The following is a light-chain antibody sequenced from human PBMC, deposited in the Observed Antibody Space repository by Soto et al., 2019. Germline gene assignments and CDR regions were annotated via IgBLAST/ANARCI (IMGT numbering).Light chain of an antibody. Sequence: DIQMTQSPSSLSASVGDRVTITCRASQSISSYLNWYQQKPGKATKLLIYAASSLQSGVPSRFSGSGSGTDFTLTISSLQPEDFATYYCQQSYSTPPTFGQVTKLEIK. CDR2: AAS. CDR3: QQSYSTPPT. CDR1: QSISSY. V-gene: IGKV1-39*01. J-gene: IGKJ2*01.